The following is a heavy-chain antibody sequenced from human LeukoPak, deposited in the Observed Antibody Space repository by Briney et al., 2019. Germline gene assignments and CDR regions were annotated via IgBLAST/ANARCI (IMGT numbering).Heavy chain of an antibody. J-gene: IGHJ6*03. CDR3: AKDKAYYYYYMDV. Sequence: GGSLRLSCAASGFTFSSYGIHWVRQAPGKGLEWVAVISYDGSNKYYADSVKGRFTISRDNSKSTLYLQMNSLRAEDTAVYYCAKDKAYYYYYMDVWGKGATVTVSS. CDR1: GFTFSSYG. CDR2: ISYDGSNK. V-gene: IGHV3-30*18.